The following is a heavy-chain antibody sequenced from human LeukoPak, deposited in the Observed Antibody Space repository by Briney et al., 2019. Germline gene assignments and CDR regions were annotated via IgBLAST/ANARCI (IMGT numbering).Heavy chain of an antibody. V-gene: IGHV3-30-3*02. J-gene: IGHJ3*02. CDR3: AKCPTSYSYGDAFDI. CDR1: GFTFSSYA. Sequence: GSLRLSCAASGFTFSSYAMHWVRQAPGKGLEWVAVISYDGSNKYYADSVKGRFTISRDNSKNTLYLQMNSLRAEDTAVYYCAKCPTSYSYGDAFDIWGQGTMVTVSS. D-gene: IGHD5-18*01. CDR2: ISYDGSNK.